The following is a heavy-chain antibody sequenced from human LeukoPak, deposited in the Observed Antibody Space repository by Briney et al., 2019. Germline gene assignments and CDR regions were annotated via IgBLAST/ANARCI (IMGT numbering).Heavy chain of an antibody. J-gene: IGHJ4*02. Sequence: PSQTLSLTCAVSGGSISSGGYSWSWIRQPPGKGLEWIGYIYHSGSTYYNPSLKSRVTISVDRSKNQFSLKLRSVTAADTAVYYCARVSPDRRGLDYWGQGTLVTVSS. CDR3: ARVSPDRRGLDY. CDR1: GGSISSGGYS. V-gene: IGHV4-30-2*01. CDR2: IYHSGST. D-gene: IGHD3-10*01.